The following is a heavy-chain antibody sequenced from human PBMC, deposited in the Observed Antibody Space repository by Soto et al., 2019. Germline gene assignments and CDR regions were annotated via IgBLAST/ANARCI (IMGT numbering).Heavy chain of an antibody. CDR3: ARVASSGWYPHGY. Sequence: GASVKVSCKASGYTFTNYGISWVRQAPGQGLEWLGWISGYNGDTSYAQKLRGRVTMTTETSTSTAYMELMSLRSDDTAVYVCARVASSGWYPHGYWGEGTVVPVS. J-gene: IGHJ4*02. CDR2: ISGYNGDT. V-gene: IGHV1-18*04. D-gene: IGHD6-19*01. CDR1: GYTFTNYG.